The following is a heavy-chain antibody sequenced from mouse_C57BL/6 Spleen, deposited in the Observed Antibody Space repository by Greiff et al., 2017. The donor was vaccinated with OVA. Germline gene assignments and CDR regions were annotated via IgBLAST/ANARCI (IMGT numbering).Heavy chain of an antibody. V-gene: IGHV5-12*01. Sequence: EVQRVESGGGLVQPGGSLKLSCAASGFTFSDYYMYWVRQTPEKRLEWVAYISNGGGSTYYPDTVKGRFTISRDNAKNTRYLQMSRLKSEDTAMYYCARQDGSFYAMDYWGQGTSVTVSS. CDR2: ISNGGGST. CDR3: ARQDGSFYAMDY. CDR1: GFTFSDYY. J-gene: IGHJ4*01.